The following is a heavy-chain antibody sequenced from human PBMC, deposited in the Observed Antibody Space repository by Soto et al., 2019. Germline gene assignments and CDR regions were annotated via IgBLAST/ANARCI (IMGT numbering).Heavy chain of an antibody. D-gene: IGHD4-17*01. CDR1: GFTVSSNY. Sequence: PGGSLRLSCAASGFTVSSNYMSWVRQAPGKGLEWVSVIYSGGSTYCADSVKGRFTISRDNSKNTLYLQMNSLRAEDTAVYYCARDATVVNGVSAFDIWGQGTMVTVSS. V-gene: IGHV3-66*01. CDR3: ARDATVVNGVSAFDI. CDR2: IYSGGST. J-gene: IGHJ3*02.